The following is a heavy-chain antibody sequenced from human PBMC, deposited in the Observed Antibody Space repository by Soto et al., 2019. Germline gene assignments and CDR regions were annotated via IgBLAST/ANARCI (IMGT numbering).Heavy chain of an antibody. J-gene: IGHJ4*02. CDR1: GYGFSTYW. V-gene: IGHV5-51*01. Sequence: EVQVVQSGGEVRKPGEALKISCKATGYGFSTYWIGWVRQRPGEGLEWMGIIYPDDSDARYSPSFQGQVTLSVDKSINTAYLQLNSLKASDSGIYYCARHRSSWSADYWGQGTLVTVSA. CDR2: IYPDDSDA. CDR3: ARHRSSWSADY. D-gene: IGHD6-13*01.